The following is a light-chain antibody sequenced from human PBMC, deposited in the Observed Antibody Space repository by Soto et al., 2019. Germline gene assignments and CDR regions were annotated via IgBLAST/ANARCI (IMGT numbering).Light chain of an antibody. CDR3: QQHYSTPYT. CDR1: QRVLYSPDNKSY. CDR2: WAS. Sequence: DIVMTQSPDSLAVSLGERATINCKSSQRVLYSPDNKSYLAWYQQKPGQPPKLLIYWASTRESGVPDRFGGSGSGTDFTLSISNVQAEDVAAYYCQQHYSTPYTFGQGTKLEIK. J-gene: IGKJ2*01. V-gene: IGKV4-1*01.